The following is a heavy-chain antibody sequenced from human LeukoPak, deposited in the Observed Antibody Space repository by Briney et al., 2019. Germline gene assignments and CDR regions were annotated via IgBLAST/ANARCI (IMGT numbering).Heavy chain of an antibody. CDR3: AKLVTVTTDLRYFDL. CDR1: GFTFSSYA. V-gene: IGHV3-23*01. D-gene: IGHD4-17*01. Sequence: PGGSLTLSCSASGFTFSSYAMSWVRQAPGKGLDWVAAISGSGGSTYYAGSVKGRFTISSDNSKNTLYLQMNSLSDEDTAVYYCAKLVTVTTDLRYFDLWGRGTLVTVSS. CDR2: ISGSGGST. J-gene: IGHJ2*01.